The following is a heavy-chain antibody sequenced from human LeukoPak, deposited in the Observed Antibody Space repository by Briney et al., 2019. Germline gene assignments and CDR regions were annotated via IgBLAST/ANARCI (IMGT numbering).Heavy chain of an antibody. J-gene: IGHJ4*02. Sequence: PSETLSLTCTVSGDSISSYYWSWIRQPPGKGLEWIGYFYYSGSTNYNPSLKSRVTISVDTSKNQFSLKLSSVTAADTAVYYCARHSGSYYYFDYWGQGTLVTVSS. CDR3: ARHSGSYYYFDY. CDR2: FYYSGST. V-gene: IGHV4-59*08. D-gene: IGHD1-26*01. CDR1: GDSISSYY.